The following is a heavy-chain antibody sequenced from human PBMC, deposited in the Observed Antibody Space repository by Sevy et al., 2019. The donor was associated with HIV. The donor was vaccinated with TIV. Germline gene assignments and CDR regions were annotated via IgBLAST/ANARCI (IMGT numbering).Heavy chain of an antibody. CDR3: AKCVYAYEYFFDY. Sequence: GGSLRLSCAASGFTFPINDVGWVRQAPGKGLEWVSLISGSGSSTYYADSVKGRFTISRDNSKNTLYLQMHSLRAEDTAVYYCAKCVYAYEYFFDYWGQGTLVTVSS. D-gene: IGHD3-16*01. J-gene: IGHJ4*02. CDR1: GFTFPIND. CDR2: ISGSGSST. V-gene: IGHV3-23*01.